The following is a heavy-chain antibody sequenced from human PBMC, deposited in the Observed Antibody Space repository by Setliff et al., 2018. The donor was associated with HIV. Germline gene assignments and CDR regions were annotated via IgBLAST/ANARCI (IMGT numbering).Heavy chain of an antibody. CDR3: ARDGPRYSSGWCPAY. CDR1: GSTFTSYA. J-gene: IGHJ4*02. V-gene: IGHV7-4-1*02. Sequence: ASVKVSCKASGSTFTSYAMNWVRQAPGQGLEWMGWINTKTGNPAYAQGFTGRFIFSLDTSVSTAYLQSSSLKAEDTAVYYCARDGPRYSSGWCPAYWGQGTLVTVSS. D-gene: IGHD6-19*01. CDR2: INTKTGNP.